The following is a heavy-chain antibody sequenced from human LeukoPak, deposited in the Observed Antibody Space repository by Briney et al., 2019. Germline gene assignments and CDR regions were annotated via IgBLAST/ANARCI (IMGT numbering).Heavy chain of an antibody. CDR2: IYYSGST. CDR3: ARSYYYDSSGYPGALGY. J-gene: IGHJ4*02. Sequence: SETLSLTCTVSGGSISSYYWSWIRQPPGKGLEGIGYIYYSGSTNYNPSLKSRVTISVDTSKNQFSLKLSSVTAADTAVYYCARSYYYDSSGYPGALGYWGQGTLVTVSS. CDR1: GGSISSYY. D-gene: IGHD3-22*01. V-gene: IGHV4-59*08.